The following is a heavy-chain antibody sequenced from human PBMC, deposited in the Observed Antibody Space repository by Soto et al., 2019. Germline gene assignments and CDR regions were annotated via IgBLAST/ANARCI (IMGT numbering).Heavy chain of an antibody. Sequence: GGSVRLSCAASGFTFDDYAMHWVRQAPGKGLEWVSGISWNSGSIGYADSVKGRFTISRDNAKNSLYLQMNSLRAEDTALCYCAAIVPAAPGAFDIWGQGTMVTVSS. D-gene: IGHD2-2*01. CDR3: AAIVPAAPGAFDI. J-gene: IGHJ3*02. CDR2: ISWNSGSI. CDR1: GFTFDDYA. V-gene: IGHV3-9*01.